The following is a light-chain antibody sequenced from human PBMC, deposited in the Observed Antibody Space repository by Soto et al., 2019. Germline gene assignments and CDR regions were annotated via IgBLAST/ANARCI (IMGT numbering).Light chain of an antibody. J-gene: IGKJ2*01. CDR2: VAS. CDR1: QSIASY. V-gene: IGKV1-39*01. CDR3: QQSYSTPRT. Sequence: DIQMTQSPASLSASAGERVTLTCRASQSIASYLYWFQQKPGQAPKLLIYVASTLPTGVPSRFSGSGSGTEFTLTISNLQPEDFAAYYCQQSYSTPRTFGQGTKVEIK.